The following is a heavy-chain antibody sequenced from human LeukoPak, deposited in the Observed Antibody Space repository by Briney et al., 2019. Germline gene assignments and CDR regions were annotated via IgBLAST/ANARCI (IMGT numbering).Heavy chain of an antibody. CDR1: GGSIGSSSYY. J-gene: IGHJ6*02. Sequence: SETLSLTCTVSGGSIGSSSYYWGWIRQPLGKGLEWIGSIYYSGSTYYNPSLKSRVTISVDTSKNQFSLKLSSVTAADTAVYYCARYYDSSGYYYYYGMDVWGQGTAVTVSS. CDR3: ARYYDSSGYYYYYGMDV. CDR2: IYYSGST. D-gene: IGHD3-22*01. V-gene: IGHV4-39*01.